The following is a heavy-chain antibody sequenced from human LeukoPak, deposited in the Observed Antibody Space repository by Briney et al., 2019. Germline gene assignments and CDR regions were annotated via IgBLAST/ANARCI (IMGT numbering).Heavy chain of an antibody. CDR3: ARRGPVLTYLGGGRGWFDP. J-gene: IGHJ5*02. V-gene: IGHV1-18*04. CDR2: ISAYNGNT. CDR1: GYTFTSYG. Sequence: ASVKVSCKASGYTFTSYGISWVRQAPGQGLERMGWISAYNGNTNYAQKLQGRVTMTTDTSTSTAYMELRSLRSDDTAVYYCARRGPVLTYLGGGRGWFDPWGQGTLVTVSS. D-gene: IGHD1-26*01.